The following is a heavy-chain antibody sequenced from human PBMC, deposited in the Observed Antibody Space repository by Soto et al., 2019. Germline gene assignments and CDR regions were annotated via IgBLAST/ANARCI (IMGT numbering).Heavy chain of an antibody. Sequence: QVQLQESGPGLVKPSQTLSLTCTVSGGSISSGGYYLSWIRQHPGKGLQWMGYIYYSGRTYYNPPLESRVTISVDTSKKLFSLKLSSVTAADTAVYCCARGVTMVRGVSHTPYFDYWGQGTLVTVSS. V-gene: IGHV4-31*03. CDR1: GGSISSGGYY. J-gene: IGHJ4*02. D-gene: IGHD3-10*01. CDR2: IYYSGRT. CDR3: ARGVTMVRGVSHTPYFDY.